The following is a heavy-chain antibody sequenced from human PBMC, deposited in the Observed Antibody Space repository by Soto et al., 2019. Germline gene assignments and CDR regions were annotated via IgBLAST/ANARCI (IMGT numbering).Heavy chain of an antibody. Sequence: ASVKVSCKASGYTFTSYAMHWVRQAPGQRLEWMGWINAGNGNTKYSQKFQGRVTITRDTSASTAYMELSSLRSEDTAVYYCTRSIVVVTALDYWGQGTLVTAPQ. J-gene: IGHJ4*02. CDR2: INAGNGNT. CDR3: TRSIVVVTALDY. D-gene: IGHD2-21*02. CDR1: GYTFTSYA. V-gene: IGHV1-3*01.